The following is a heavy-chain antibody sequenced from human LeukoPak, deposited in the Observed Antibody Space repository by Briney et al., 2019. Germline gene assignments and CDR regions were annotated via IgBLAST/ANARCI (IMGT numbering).Heavy chain of an antibody. V-gene: IGHV3-23*01. D-gene: IGHD2-8*01. CDR2: ISGSGGST. CDR3: AKGGSIVLMVYAIA. CDR1: GFTFSSYA. J-gene: IGHJ5*02. Sequence: GGSLRLSCAASGFTFSSYAMSWVRQAPGRGLKWVSAISGSGGSTYYADSVKGRFTISRDNSKNTLYLQMNSLRAEDTAVYYCAKGGSIVLMVYAIAWGQGTLVTVSS.